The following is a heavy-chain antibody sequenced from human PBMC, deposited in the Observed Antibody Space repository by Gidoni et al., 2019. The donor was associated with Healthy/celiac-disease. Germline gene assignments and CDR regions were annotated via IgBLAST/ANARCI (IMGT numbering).Heavy chain of an antibody. CDR3: AKDSGYDWIDY. CDR2: ISYDGSNK. Sequence: QVQLVASGGGVVQPGRSLRLSCAASGFTFSSYGMHWVRQAPGKGLEWVAVISYDGSNKYYADSVKGRFTISRDNSKNTLYLQMNSLRAEDTAVYYCAKDSGYDWIDYWGQGTLVTVSA. V-gene: IGHV3-30*18. J-gene: IGHJ4*02. D-gene: IGHD5-12*01. CDR1: GFTFSSYG.